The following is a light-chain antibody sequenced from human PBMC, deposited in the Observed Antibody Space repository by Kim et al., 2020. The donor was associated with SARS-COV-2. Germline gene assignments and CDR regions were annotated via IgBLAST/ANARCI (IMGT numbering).Light chain of an antibody. Sequence: DIQMTQSPSTLSASVGDRVTITCRASPSIDTWLAWYQQKPGKAPKLLIYDASSLKSGVPSRFSGGGSAAEFTLTITSLQPDDFATYFCQQYKTYPWTFGQGTKVEI. CDR1: PSIDTW. J-gene: IGKJ1*01. CDR2: DAS. CDR3: QQYKTYPWT. V-gene: IGKV1-5*01.